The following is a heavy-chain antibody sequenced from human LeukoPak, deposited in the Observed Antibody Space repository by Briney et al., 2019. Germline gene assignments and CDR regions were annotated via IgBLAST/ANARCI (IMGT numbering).Heavy chain of an antibody. V-gene: IGHV1-8*03. D-gene: IGHD2-2*02. J-gene: IGHJ6*03. CDR2: MNPNSGNT. CDR3: ARDGGYCSSTSCYTYYYYMDV. Sequence: ASVKVSCKASGYTFTSYDINWVRQATGQGLEWMGWMNPNSGNTGYAQKFQGRVTITRNTSISTAYMELSSLRSEDTAVYYCARDGGYCSSTSCYTYYYYMDVWGKGTTVTVSS. CDR1: GYTFTSYD.